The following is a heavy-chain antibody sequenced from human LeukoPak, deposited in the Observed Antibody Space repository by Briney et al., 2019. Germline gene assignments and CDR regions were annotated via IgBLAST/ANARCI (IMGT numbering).Heavy chain of an antibody. CDR3: ARAGGRGSPTGGDWFDP. CDR2: IRPNTGAT. V-gene: IGHV1-2*02. Sequence: ASVKVSCKASGGTFSSYAISWVRQAPGQGLEWMGWIRPNTGATSFAQKFQGRVTMNRDTSINTANMELSRLRSDDTAVYYCARAGGRGSPTGGDWFDPWGQGTLVTVSS. CDR1: GGTFSSYA. J-gene: IGHJ5*02. D-gene: IGHD3-10*01.